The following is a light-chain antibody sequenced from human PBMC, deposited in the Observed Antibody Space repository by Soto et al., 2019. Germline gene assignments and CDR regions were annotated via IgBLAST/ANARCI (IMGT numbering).Light chain of an antibody. Sequence: QSALTQPPSASGSPGQSVTISCTGTSSDVGGYNYVSWYQQHAGKAPKLMIYEVSKRPSGVPDRFSGSKSGNTASLTVSGLQAEDEADYYCNSYAGSNNVVFGGGTKLTVL. CDR1: SSDVGGYNY. CDR2: EVS. J-gene: IGLJ2*01. V-gene: IGLV2-8*01. CDR3: NSYAGSNNVV.